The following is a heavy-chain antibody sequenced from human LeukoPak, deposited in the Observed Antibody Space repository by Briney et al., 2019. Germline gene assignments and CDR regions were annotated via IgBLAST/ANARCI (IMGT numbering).Heavy chain of an antibody. Sequence: SQTLSLTCSVSGGSISSSNYYWSWIRQPAGKGLEWIGRIYTSESTNYNPSLKSRVTISVDTSRNQFSLKLSSVTAADTAVYYCARLGVTTGYFDYWGQGTLVTVSS. CDR1: GGSISSSNYY. V-gene: IGHV4-61*02. D-gene: IGHD1-26*01. CDR3: ARLGVTTGYFDY. CDR2: IYTSEST. J-gene: IGHJ4*02.